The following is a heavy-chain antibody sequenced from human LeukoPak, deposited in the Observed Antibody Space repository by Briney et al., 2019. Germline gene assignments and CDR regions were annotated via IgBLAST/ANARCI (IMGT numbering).Heavy chain of an antibody. J-gene: IGHJ6*02. CDR3: ARIAAARTPYYYYGMDV. D-gene: IGHD6-13*01. CDR2: INPNSGGT. CDR1: GYTFTGYY. Sequence: ASVKVSCKASGYTFTGYYMHWVRQAPGQGLEWMGWINPNSGGTNYAQKLQGRVTMTTDTSTSTAYMELRSLRSDDTAVYYCARIAAARTPYYYYGMDVWGQGTTVTVSS. V-gene: IGHV1-2*02.